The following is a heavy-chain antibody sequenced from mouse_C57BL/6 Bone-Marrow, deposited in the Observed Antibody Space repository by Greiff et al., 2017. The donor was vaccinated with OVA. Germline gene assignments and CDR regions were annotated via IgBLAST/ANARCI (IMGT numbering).Heavy chain of an antibody. V-gene: IGHV1-15*01. Sequence: VQLQQSGAELVRPGASVTLSCKASGYTFTDYEMHWVKQTPVHGLEWIGAIDPETGGTASNQKFKGKAILTADKSSSTAYMELRSLTSEDSAVYYCTRGDGSSYRYYAMDYWGQGTSVTVSS. D-gene: IGHD1-1*01. CDR1: GYTFTDYE. CDR3: TRGDGSSYRYYAMDY. J-gene: IGHJ4*01. CDR2: IDPETGGT.